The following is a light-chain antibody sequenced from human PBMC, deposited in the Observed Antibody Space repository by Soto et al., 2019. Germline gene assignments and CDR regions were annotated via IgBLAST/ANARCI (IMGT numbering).Light chain of an antibody. J-gene: IGKJ4*01. CDR1: QSVSSH. V-gene: IGKV3-15*01. CDR3: QPYNNWPLT. Sequence: ELVLTQSPVTLSFSPGDRATLSCRASQSVSSHLAWYQHKPGQAPRLLFYDASTRATGVPTRFSGSRSGAEFTLTINSLQSEDFAVYYCQPYNNWPLTFGGGTKVDIK. CDR2: DAS.